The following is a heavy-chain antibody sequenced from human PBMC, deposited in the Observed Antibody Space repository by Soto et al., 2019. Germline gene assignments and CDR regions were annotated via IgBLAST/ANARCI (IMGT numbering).Heavy chain of an antibody. J-gene: IGHJ6*01. CDR1: DGSLGSYY. CDR3: ARGSPVVLVPAALVTAPIRRRTDV. CDR2: INHSGST. Sequence: KPSETLSLTCTVSDGSLGSYYWAWIRQPPGKGLEWIGEINHSGSTNYNPSLKSRVTVSVDTSKNQISLKLTSVTAADTAVHFCARGSPVVLVPAALVTAPIRRRTDVWGQATTVRDSS. V-gene: IGHV4-34*01. D-gene: IGHD2-2*01.